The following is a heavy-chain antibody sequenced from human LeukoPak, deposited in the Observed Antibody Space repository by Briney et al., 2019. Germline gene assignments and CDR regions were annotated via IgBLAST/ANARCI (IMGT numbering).Heavy chain of an antibody. CDR3: TRGGKALAANYFAY. D-gene: IGHD6-19*01. Sequence: GGSLRLSCAASPLTASPKEVTSGPQAPGKGLEWASVLYSDGNTKYADSVQGRFTMSRDHSKNTLYLEMNSLSPDDTGVKYSTRGGKALAANYFAYWGQGTLVTVSS. CDR2: LYSDGNT. V-gene: IGHV3-53*01. CDR1: PLTASPKE. J-gene: IGHJ4*02.